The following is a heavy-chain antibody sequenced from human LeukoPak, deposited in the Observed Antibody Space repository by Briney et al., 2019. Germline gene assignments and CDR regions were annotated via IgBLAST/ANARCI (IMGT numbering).Heavy chain of an antibody. CDR1: GFSFNDYS. CDR2: TSSSSRTI. CDR3: ARDRFYAFDI. V-gene: IGHV3-48*02. Sequence: PGGSLRLSCAASGFSFNDYSMNWVRQAPGKGLEWVSYTSSSSRTIDYADSVKGRFTISRDNAKNSLYLQMNSLRDEDTALYYCARDRFYAFDIWGQGTMVTVSS. J-gene: IGHJ3*02.